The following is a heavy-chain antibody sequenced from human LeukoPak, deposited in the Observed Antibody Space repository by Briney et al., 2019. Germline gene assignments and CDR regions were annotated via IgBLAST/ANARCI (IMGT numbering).Heavy chain of an antibody. Sequence: GSSVKVSCKASGGTFSSYAISWVRQVPGQGLEWMGGIIPIFGTANYAQKFQGRVTITADKSTSTAYMELSSLRSEDTAVYYCARTDYGSGNGMDIWGKGTTVTVSS. J-gene: IGHJ6*04. D-gene: IGHD3-10*01. CDR1: GGTFSSYA. CDR2: IIPIFGTA. CDR3: ARTDYGSGNGMDI. V-gene: IGHV1-69*06.